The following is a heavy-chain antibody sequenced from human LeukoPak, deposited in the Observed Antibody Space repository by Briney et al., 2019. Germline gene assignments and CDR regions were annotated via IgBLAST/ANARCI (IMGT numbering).Heavy chain of an antibody. V-gene: IGHV3-66*02. J-gene: IGHJ4*02. CDR3: AREKEDYDSSGYYSYFDY. Sequence: GGSLRLSCAASGFTFSSYWMSWVRQAPGKGLEWVSVIYSDGSTYYADSVKGRFTISRDNSKNTLYLQMNSLRAEDTAVYYCAREKEDYDSSGYYSYFDYWGQGILVTVSS. CDR2: IYSDGST. CDR1: GFTFSSYW. D-gene: IGHD3-22*01.